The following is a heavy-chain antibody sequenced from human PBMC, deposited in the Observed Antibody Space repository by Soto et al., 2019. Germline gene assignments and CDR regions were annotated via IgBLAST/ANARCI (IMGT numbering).Heavy chain of an antibody. J-gene: IGHJ5*02. CDR3: AQSRLPTSIFGVATFDT. D-gene: IGHD3-3*01. CDR2: ISASGGAT. CDR1: GFTFSNYA. V-gene: IGHV3-23*01. Sequence: LLESGGALVQPGGSMRLSCVASGFTFSNYAMSWVRRAPGKGLEWISGISASGGATYYADPVKGRFSFLRDNSKSTLFLQMNSLIIEDTATYYCAQSRLPTSIFGVATFDTWGQGALVTVSS.